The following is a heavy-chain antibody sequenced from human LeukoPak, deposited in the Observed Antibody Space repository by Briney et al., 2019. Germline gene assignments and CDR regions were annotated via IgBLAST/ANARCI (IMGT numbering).Heavy chain of an antibody. D-gene: IGHD3-22*01. CDR3: ARRTYYYDGSGYYLRWFDP. CDR1: GFTFGDHY. CDR2: IKQDGSEK. Sequence: GGSLRLSCAASGFTFGDHYMDWVRQAPGKGLEWVANIKQDGSEKYYVDSVKGRFTISRDNAKNSLYLQMNSLRAEDTAVYYCARRTYYYDGSGYYLRWFDPWGQGTLVTVSS. V-gene: IGHV3-7*01. J-gene: IGHJ5*02.